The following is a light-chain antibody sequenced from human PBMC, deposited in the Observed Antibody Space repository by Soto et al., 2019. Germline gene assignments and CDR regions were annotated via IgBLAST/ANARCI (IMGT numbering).Light chain of an antibody. CDR1: QTITNY. CDR2: AAS. J-gene: IGKJ5*01. Sequence: DIQMTQSPSSLSASVGDRVTITCRASQTITNYLNWYQQTPGKAPQLLIYAASSLQSGVPSRFSGSGSGTDFTLTISTIQPEDFATYYCQQSYSTPITFGQGTRLEIK. V-gene: IGKV1-39*01. CDR3: QQSYSTPIT.